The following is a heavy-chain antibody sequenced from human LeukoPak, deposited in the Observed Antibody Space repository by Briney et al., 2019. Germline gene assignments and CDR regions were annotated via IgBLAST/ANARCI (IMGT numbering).Heavy chain of an antibody. V-gene: IGHV4-34*01. Sequence: SETLSLTCAVYGGSFSSYYWSWIRQPPGKGLEWIGEINHSGSTNYNPSLKSRVTISVDTSKNQFSLKLSSVTAADTAVYYCASMREWLSNYYYYGMDVWGQGTTVTVSS. CDR1: GGSFSSYY. CDR3: ASMREWLSNYYYYGMDV. CDR2: INHSGST. J-gene: IGHJ6*02. D-gene: IGHD3-3*01.